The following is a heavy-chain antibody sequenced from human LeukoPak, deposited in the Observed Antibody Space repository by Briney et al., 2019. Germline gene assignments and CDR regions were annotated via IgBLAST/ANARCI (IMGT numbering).Heavy chain of an antibody. CDR2: ISGTGDVS. V-gene: IGHV3-23*01. CDR3: AKAFVPYYYGMDV. D-gene: IGHD2/OR15-2a*01. Sequence: GGSLRLSCAASGFTFSDYSMRWVRQAPGKGLEWVSSISGTGDVSKYADSVKGRFTISRDNSKNTLYLQVNSLRAEETAVYYCAKAFVPYYYGMDVWGQGTTVAVSS. J-gene: IGHJ6*02. CDR1: GFTFSDYS.